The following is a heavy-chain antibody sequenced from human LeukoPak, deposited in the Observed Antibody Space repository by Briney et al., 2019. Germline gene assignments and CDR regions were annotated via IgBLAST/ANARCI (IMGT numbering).Heavy chain of an antibody. D-gene: IGHD2-2*01. CDR3: ARDSSRGPAAIFSNAFDI. V-gene: IGHV4-4*07. CDR2: IYTSGST. CDR1: DTSINTYY. J-gene: IGHJ3*02. Sequence: SETLSLTCTVSDTSINTYYWSWIRQPAGKGLEWIGRIYTSGSTNYNPSLKSRVTMSVDTSKNQFSLKLSSVTAADTAVYYCARDSSRGPAAIFSNAFDIWGQGTMVTVSS.